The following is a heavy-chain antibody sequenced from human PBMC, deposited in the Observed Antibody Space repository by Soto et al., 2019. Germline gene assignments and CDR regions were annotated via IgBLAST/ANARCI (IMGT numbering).Heavy chain of an antibody. CDR1: GFSLSTSGVG. CDR2: IYWDDDK. CDR3: AHRLPPDFWSGYPYDAFDI. D-gene: IGHD3-3*01. J-gene: IGHJ3*02. Sequence: KESGPTLVKPTQTLTLTCTFSGFSLSTSGVGVGWIRQPPGKALEWLALIYWDDDKRYSPSLKSRLTITKDTSKNQVVLTMTNMDPVDTATYYCAHRLPPDFWSGYPYDAFDIWGQGTMVTVSS. V-gene: IGHV2-5*02.